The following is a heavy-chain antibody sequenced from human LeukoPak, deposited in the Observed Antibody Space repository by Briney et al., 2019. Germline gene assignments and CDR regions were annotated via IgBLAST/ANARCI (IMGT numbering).Heavy chain of an antibody. D-gene: IGHD3-22*01. V-gene: IGHV4-59*08. CDR3: ARAWATDYYDSSGYDY. CDR2: INYSGST. J-gene: IGHJ4*02. Sequence: SETLSLTCTVSGGSISSYYWSWIRQPPGKGLEWIGYINYSGSTYYNPSLKSRVTISVDTSKNQFSLKLSSVTAADTAVYYCARAWATDYYDSSGYDYWGQGTLVTVSS. CDR1: GGSISSYY.